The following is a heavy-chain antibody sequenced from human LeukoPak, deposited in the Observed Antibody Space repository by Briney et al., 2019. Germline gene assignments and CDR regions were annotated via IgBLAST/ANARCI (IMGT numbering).Heavy chain of an antibody. CDR2: IIPIFGTA. CDR3: ASLGVSDIVVVVAATDPEYYYYMDV. D-gene: IGHD2-15*01. J-gene: IGHJ6*03. V-gene: IGHV1-69*05. Sequence: SVKGSCKASGGTFRIYAISWLRQAPGQGLEWMGGIIPIFGTANYSQKFQGRVTITTDESTSTAYMELSSLRSEDTAVYYCASLGVSDIVVVVAATDPEYYYYMDVWGKGTTVTVSS. CDR1: GGTFRIYA.